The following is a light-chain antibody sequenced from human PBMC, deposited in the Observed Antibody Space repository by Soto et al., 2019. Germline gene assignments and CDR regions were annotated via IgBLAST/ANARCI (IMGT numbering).Light chain of an antibody. CDR1: QSVSTS. CDR3: QQYNDWWT. J-gene: IGKJ1*01. V-gene: IGKV3-15*01. Sequence: EIVMTQSPATLSVSPGERATLSCRASQSVSTSLAWYQQKPGQAPRLLISGASTRATGVPARFSGSGSETEFTLSISSLQSEDFAVYSCQQYNDWWTFGQGANVEIK. CDR2: GAS.